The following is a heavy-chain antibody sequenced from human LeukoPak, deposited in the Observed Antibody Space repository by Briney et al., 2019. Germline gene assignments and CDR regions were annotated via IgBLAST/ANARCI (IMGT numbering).Heavy chain of an antibody. D-gene: IGHD5-12*01. J-gene: IGHJ4*02. V-gene: IGHV3-48*03. Sequence: QSGGSLRLSCAASGFTFSSYEMNWVRQAPGKGLEWVSYISGSGSSTFYADSVKGRFTISRDNSKNSLYLQMNSLRGEDTAVYYCARERYGGAPLVDYWGQGTLVTVSS. CDR2: ISGSGSST. CDR1: GFTFSSYE. CDR3: ARERYGGAPLVDY.